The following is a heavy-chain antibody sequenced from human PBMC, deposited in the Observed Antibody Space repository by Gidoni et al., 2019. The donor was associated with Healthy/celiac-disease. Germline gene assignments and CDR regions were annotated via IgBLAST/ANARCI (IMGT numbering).Heavy chain of an antibody. J-gene: IGHJ6*02. Sequence: QLQLQESGPGLVKPSETLSLTCTVSGGSISSSSYYSGGIRQPPGTGPEWIGRIYYIGSTYYNPSLKSRVTISVDTSKNQFSLKLSSVTAADTAVYYCARHIVVVPAAIRYYYYGMDVWGQGTTVTVSS. D-gene: IGHD2-2*01. V-gene: IGHV4-39*01. CDR1: GGSISSSSYY. CDR2: IYYIGST. CDR3: ARHIVVVPAAIRYYYYGMDV.